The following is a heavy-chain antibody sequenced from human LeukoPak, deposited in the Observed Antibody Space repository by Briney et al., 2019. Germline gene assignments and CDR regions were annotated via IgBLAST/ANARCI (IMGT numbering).Heavy chain of an antibody. CDR1: GYTFTRYW. V-gene: IGHV5-51*01. CDR3: VRTSGWYSYWFDP. D-gene: IGHD6-19*01. Sequence: PGDALKISCKGSGYTFTRYWIGWVRQMPGKGLEWMGIIYPGDSHTRYSTSFQGQVTISADKSITTAYMQWSSLKASDTAIYYCVRTSGWYSYWFDPWGQGTLVTVSS. CDR2: IYPGDSHT. J-gene: IGHJ5*02.